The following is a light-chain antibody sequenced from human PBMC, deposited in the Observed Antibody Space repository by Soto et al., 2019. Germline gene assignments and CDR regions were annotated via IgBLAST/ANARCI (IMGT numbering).Light chain of an antibody. CDR3: AAWGDSLSGRYV. J-gene: IGLJ1*01. V-gene: IGLV1-47*02. Sequence: QSVLTQPPSASGTPGQRVTISCSGSSSNIGSNYVYWYQQLPGTAPKLLIYSNNQRPSGVPDRFSGSKSGTSASLAISGLRSEDEADYYCAAWGDSLSGRYVFGTGTKLTVL. CDR2: SNN. CDR1: SSNIGSNY.